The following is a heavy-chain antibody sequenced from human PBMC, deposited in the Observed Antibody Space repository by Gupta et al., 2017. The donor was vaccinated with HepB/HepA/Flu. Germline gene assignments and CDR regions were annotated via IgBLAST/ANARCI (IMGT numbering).Heavy chain of an antibody. CDR1: GLVFRNYG. D-gene: IGHD3-10*01. V-gene: IGHV3-48*03. J-gene: IGHJ4*02. CDR3: ASNPSYVSGCGSSGLDY. CDR2: ISSGGTTI. Sequence: SCAASGLVFRNYGLKWVRQAPGKGLEWVSFISSGGTTIQYADSVKGRFTISRDDAKDSLYLQMNSLRVEDTAVYYCASNPSYVSGCGSSGLDYWGQGTLVTVSS.